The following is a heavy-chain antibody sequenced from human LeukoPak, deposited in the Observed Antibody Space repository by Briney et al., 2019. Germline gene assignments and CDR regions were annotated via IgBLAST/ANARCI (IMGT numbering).Heavy chain of an antibody. CDR2: TYYTSKWYN. D-gene: IGHD3-3*01. Sequence: SQTLSLTCAISGDSVSSNRAAWNWFRPSPSRGLEWLGRTYYTSKWYNDYAVSVKSRITVNPDTSKNQFSLHLHSVTPEDTAVYYCARQGFRRFDPWGQGTLVTVSS. V-gene: IGHV6-1*01. CDR3: ARQGFRRFDP. CDR1: GDSVSSNRAA. J-gene: IGHJ5*02.